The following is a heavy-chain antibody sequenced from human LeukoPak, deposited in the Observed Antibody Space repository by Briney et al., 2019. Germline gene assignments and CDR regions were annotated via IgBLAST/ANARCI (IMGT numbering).Heavy chain of an antibody. CDR2: IYYSGST. CDR1: GGSISSGGYY. Sequence: SETLSLTCTVSGGSISSGGYYWSWIRQHPGKGLEWIGYIYYSGSTYYNPSLKSRVTISVDTSKNQFSLKLSSVTAADTAVYYCARRRGTVAYCGGDCIFDYWGQGTLVTVS. D-gene: IGHD2-21*02. V-gene: IGHV4-31*03. CDR3: ARRRGTVAYCGGDCIFDY. J-gene: IGHJ4*02.